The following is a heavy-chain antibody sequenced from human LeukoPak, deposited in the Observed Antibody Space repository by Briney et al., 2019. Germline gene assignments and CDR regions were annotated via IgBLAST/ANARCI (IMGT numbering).Heavy chain of an antibody. D-gene: IGHD6-13*01. J-gene: IGHJ4*02. V-gene: IGHV4-4*07. CDR3: ARLVVSSWYHEVLRGRDY. CDR2: IYTSGST. Sequence: SETLSLTCTVSGGSISSYYWSWIRQPAGKGLEWIGRIYTSGSTNYNPSLKSRVTISVDTSKNQFSLKLRSVTAADTAVYYCARLVVSSWYHEVLRGRDYWGQGTLVTVSS. CDR1: GGSISSYY.